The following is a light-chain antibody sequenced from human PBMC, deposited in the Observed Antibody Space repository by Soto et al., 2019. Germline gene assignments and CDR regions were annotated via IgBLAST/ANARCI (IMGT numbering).Light chain of an antibody. J-gene: IGKJ5*01. V-gene: IGKV3-11*01. CDR3: HQRNK. Sequence: ELVLTRSPATLSXSPGERATLSCRASQFLSSYLAWYQQKPGQPPRLLIYDTSNRAAGIPARFSGSRSGTDFTLTISSLEPEDFAVYFCHQRNKFGQGTRLEIK. CDR2: DTS. CDR1: QFLSSY.